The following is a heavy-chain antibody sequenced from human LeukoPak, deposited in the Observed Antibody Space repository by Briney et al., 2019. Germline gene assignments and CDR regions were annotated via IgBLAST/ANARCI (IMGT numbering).Heavy chain of an antibody. CDR1: GFTFSSYE. CDR3: ARGYSYALDY. D-gene: IGHD5-18*01. CDR2: ISSSGSTI. J-gene: IGHJ4*02. Sequence: GGSLRLSCAASGFTFSSYEMNWVRQAPGKGLEWVSYISSSGSTIYYADSVKGRFTISGDNAKNSLYLQMNSLRAEDTAVYYCARGYSYALDYWGQGTLVTVSS. V-gene: IGHV3-48*03.